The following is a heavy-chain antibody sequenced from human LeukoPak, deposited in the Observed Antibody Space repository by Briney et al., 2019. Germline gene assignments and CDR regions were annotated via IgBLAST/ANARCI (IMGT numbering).Heavy chain of an antibody. Sequence: GGSLRLSCAASGFTFSSYSMNWVRQAPGKGLEWVAVIWYDGSNKYYADSVKGRFTTSRDNSKNTLYLQINSLRAEDTAVYYCAKDFSVGVTMIRGPFDPWGQGTLVTVSS. J-gene: IGHJ5*02. CDR2: IWYDGSNK. V-gene: IGHV3-33*06. CDR1: GFTFSSYS. D-gene: IGHD3-10*01. CDR3: AKDFSVGVTMIRGPFDP.